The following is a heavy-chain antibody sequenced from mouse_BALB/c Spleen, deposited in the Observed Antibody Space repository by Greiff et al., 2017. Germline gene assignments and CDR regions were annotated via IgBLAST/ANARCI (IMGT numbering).Heavy chain of an antibody. CDR3: ARKQLGPYWYFDV. CDR1: GFTFSSFG. Sequence: EVKLVESGGGLVQPGGSRKLSCAASGFTFSSFGMHWVRQAPEKGLEWVAYISSGSSTIYYADTVKGRFTISRDNPKNTLFLQMTSLRSEDTAMYYCARKQLGPYWYFDVWGAGTTVTVSS. CDR2: ISSGSSTI. J-gene: IGHJ1*01. V-gene: IGHV5-17*02. D-gene: IGHD3-1*01.